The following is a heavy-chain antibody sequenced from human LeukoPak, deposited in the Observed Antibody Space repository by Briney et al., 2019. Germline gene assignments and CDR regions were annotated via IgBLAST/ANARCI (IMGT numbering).Heavy chain of an antibody. J-gene: IGHJ4*02. CDR1: GFTFSRSA. V-gene: IGHV3-23*01. CDR2: FSASGGTT. Sequence: GGSLRLSCAASGFTFSRSAMNWVRQAPGKGLEWVSSFSASGGTTYYADSVKGRFTISRDNSKNTLSVQMNSLRAEDAAVYYCAKANYSGSYYFDSWGQGTLVTVSS. D-gene: IGHD1-26*01. CDR3: AKANYSGSYYFDS.